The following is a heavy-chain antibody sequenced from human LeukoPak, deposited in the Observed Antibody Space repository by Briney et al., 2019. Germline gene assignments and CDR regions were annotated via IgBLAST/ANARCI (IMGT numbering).Heavy chain of an antibody. J-gene: IGHJ3*02. CDR2: ISSSRSYI. Sequence: GGSLRLSCAASGFTFSSYSMNWVRQAPGKGLEWVSFISSSRSYIYYADSVKGRFTISRDNSKNTLYLQMNSLRAEDTAVYYCAKDGIAAAGTGDAFDIWGQGTMVTVSS. CDR3: AKDGIAAAGTGDAFDI. V-gene: IGHV3-21*04. D-gene: IGHD6-13*01. CDR1: GFTFSSYS.